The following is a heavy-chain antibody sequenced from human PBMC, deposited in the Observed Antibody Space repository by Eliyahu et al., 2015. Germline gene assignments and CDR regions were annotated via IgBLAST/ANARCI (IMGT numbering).Heavy chain of an antibody. CDR1: GGSIXXSNW. J-gene: IGHJ3*02. CDR3: ARGGYSGYDFGAFDT. D-gene: IGHD5-12*01. CDR2: IXHSGXT. Sequence: QVQLQESGPGLVKPSGTLSLTXAVSGGSIXXSNWLSXVRQPPGKGLEWIGEIXHSGXTNYNPSLKSRVTISVDKSKNQFSLKLSSVTAADTAVYYCARGGYSGYDFGAFDTWGQGTMVTVSS. V-gene: IGHV4-4*02.